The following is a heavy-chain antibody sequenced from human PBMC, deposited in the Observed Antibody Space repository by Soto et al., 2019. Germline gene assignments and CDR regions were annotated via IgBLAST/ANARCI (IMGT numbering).Heavy chain of an antibody. CDR1: GYTFTRSV. CDR2: ISSYNGDT. Sequence: ASVKVSCKASGYTFTRSVISWVRQAPGQGPEWMGWISSYNGDTNYAQTFQGRVTMTTDTSTSTVYMELSSLRSEDTAVYYCAREAKLDKKNYDILTGPPNYWGQGTLVTVSS. J-gene: IGHJ4*02. D-gene: IGHD3-9*01. V-gene: IGHV1-18*01. CDR3: AREAKLDKKNYDILTGPPNY.